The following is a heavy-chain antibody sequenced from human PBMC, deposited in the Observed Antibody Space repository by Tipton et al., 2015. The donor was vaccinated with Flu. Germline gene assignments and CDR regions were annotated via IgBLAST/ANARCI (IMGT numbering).Heavy chain of an antibody. CDR3: ARHGYSSSWYFDQNWFDP. Sequence: TLSLTCTVSGGSISSSSYYWGWIRQPPGKGLEWIGSIYYSGSTNYNPSLKSRVTISVDTSKNQFSLKLSSVTAADTAVYYCARHGYSSSWYFDQNWFDPWGQGTLVTVSS. J-gene: IGHJ5*02. CDR1: GGSISSSSYY. CDR2: IYYSGST. V-gene: IGHV4-39*07. D-gene: IGHD6-13*01.